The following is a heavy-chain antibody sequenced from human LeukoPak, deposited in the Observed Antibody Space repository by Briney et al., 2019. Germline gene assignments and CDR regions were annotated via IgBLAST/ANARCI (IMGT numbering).Heavy chain of an antibody. CDR2: INPNSGGT. Sequence: ASVKVSCKASGYTFTGYYLHWVRRAPGPGLEWMGWINPNSGGTKYAQTFKGRVTMTRDTSISTAYMELSSLRSDDTAVYYCARDGDTYGYYYYGLDVWGQGTTVTVSS. J-gene: IGHJ6*02. D-gene: IGHD5-18*01. CDR1: GYTFTGYY. V-gene: IGHV1-2*02. CDR3: ARDGDTYGYYYYGLDV.